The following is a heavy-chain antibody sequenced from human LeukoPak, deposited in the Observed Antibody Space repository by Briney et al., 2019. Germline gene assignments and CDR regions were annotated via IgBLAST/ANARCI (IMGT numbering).Heavy chain of an antibody. V-gene: IGHV4-34*01. Sequence: PSETLSLTCAVYGGSFSGYYWSWIRQPPGKGLEWIGEINHSGSTNYNPSLKSRVTISVDTSKNQFSLKLSSVTAADTAVYYCARRGPDIAARRGGFDYWGQGTLVTVSS. CDR1: GGSFSGYY. D-gene: IGHD6-6*01. CDR2: INHSGST. CDR3: ARRGPDIAARRGGFDY. J-gene: IGHJ4*02.